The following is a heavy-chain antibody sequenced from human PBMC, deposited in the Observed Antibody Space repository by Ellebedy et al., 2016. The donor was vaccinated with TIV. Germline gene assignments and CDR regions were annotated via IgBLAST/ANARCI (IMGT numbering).Heavy chain of an antibody. CDR2: TKDKANSYTT. D-gene: IGHD3-22*01. CDR3: AREGYSSGPDFDY. CDR1: GFNFSDHY. Sequence: GESLKISXAASGFNFSDHYMNWVRQAPGKGLEWVGRTKDKANSYTTEYAASVKGRFTFSRDVSKNSVYLQMNTLKTEDTAVYYCAREGYSSGPDFDYWGQGTLVIVSS. V-gene: IGHV3-72*01. J-gene: IGHJ4*02.